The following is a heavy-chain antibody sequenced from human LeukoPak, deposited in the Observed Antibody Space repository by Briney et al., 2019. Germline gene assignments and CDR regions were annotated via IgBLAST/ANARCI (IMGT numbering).Heavy chain of an antibody. Sequence: GASVKVSCKASGYTFTGYYMHWMRQAPGQGLEWMGWINPNSGGTNYAQKFQGRVTMTRDTSISTAYMELSSLRSDDTAVYYCARVDGGSGSYGYWGQGTLVTVSS. V-gene: IGHV1-2*02. D-gene: IGHD3-10*01. CDR2: INPNSGGT. J-gene: IGHJ4*02. CDR3: ARVDGGSGSYGY. CDR1: GYTFTGYY.